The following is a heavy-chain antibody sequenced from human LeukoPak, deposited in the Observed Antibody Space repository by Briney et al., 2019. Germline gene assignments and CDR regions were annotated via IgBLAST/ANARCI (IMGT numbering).Heavy chain of an antibody. V-gene: IGHV3-30*04. CDR2: ISYDGSNK. D-gene: IGHD6-19*01. Sequence: PGGSLRLSCAASGFTFSSYAMHWVRQAPGKGLEWVAVISYDGSNKYYADSVKGRFTISRDNSKNTLYLQMNSLRAEDTAVYYCARDKRAVAALYYFDYWGQGTLVTVSS. CDR1: GFTFSSYA. J-gene: IGHJ4*02. CDR3: ARDKRAVAALYYFDY.